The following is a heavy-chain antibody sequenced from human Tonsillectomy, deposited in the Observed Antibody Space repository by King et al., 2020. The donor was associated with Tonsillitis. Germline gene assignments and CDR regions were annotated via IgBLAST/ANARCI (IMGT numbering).Heavy chain of an antibody. D-gene: IGHD6-13*01. Sequence: VQLQESGPGLVKPSETLSLTCSVSDGSINNNFWSWIRQTPGKGLEWIGYMYYTGSSNYNPSLKSRVTMLLDTSKNQFSLNLTSVTAADTAVYYCARKGSSWSTNWYFDLWGRGTLVTVSS. CDR1: DGSINNNF. CDR3: ARKGSSWSTNWYFDL. CDR2: MYYTGSS. J-gene: IGHJ2*01. V-gene: IGHV4-59*01.